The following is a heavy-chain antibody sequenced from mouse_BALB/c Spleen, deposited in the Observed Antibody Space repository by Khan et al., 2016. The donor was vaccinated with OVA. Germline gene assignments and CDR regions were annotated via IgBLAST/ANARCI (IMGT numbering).Heavy chain of an antibody. CDR1: GFSLPSYG. D-gene: IGHD2-3*01. CDR3: ARLDDM. V-gene: IGHV2-9*02. CDR2: IWAGGST. J-gene: IGHJ2*01. Sequence: QVQLKQSGPGLVAPSQSLSITCTVSGFSLPSYGVHWVRQPPGKGLEWLGVIWAGGSTNYNSALMSRLSISKDNSKSQVFLKINILQTEYTTKYYCARLDDMWGQGTTLTGSS.